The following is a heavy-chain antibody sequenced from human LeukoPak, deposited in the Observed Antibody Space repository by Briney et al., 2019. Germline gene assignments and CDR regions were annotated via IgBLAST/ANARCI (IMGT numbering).Heavy chain of an antibody. CDR2: IIPIFGTA. V-gene: IGHV1-69*05. D-gene: IGHD3-3*01. CDR3: ARESVLRFLERDAYYYYYYMDV. CDR1: GYTFTSYY. J-gene: IGHJ6*03. Sequence: SVKVSCKASGYTFTSYYMHWVRQAPGQGLEWMGRIIPIFGTANYAQKFQGRVTITTDESTSTAYMELSSLRSEDTAVYYCARESVLRFLERDAYYYYYYMDVWGIGTTVTVSS.